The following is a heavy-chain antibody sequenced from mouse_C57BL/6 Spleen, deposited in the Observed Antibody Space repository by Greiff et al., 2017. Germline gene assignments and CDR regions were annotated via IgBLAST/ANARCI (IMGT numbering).Heavy chain of an antibody. CDR2: IYPSDSET. Sequence: VQLQQPGAELVRPGSSVKLSCKASGYTFTSYWMDWVKQRPGQGLEWIGNIYPSDSETHYNQKFKDKATLTVDKSSSTAYMKLSSLTSEDSAVYYCARSEGPYAMDYWGQGTSVTGSS. CDR1: GYTFTSYW. V-gene: IGHV1-61*01. J-gene: IGHJ4*01. CDR3: ARSEGPYAMDY.